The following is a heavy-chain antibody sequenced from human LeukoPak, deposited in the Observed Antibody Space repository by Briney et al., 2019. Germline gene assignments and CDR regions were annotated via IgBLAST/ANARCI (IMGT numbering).Heavy chain of an antibody. D-gene: IGHD6-19*01. V-gene: IGHV3-23*01. CDR3: AKPISGGLAVTADWFDP. CDR2: INANSGTT. Sequence: GGSLRLSCAASGFASSFYAMSWLRQPPGKGLEWVSTINANSGTTSYAASVRGRFTISRDNSKNTLYLQLNTLRAEDTALYYCAKPISGGLAVTADWFDPWGQGTLVVVSS. J-gene: IGHJ5*01. CDR1: GFASSFYA.